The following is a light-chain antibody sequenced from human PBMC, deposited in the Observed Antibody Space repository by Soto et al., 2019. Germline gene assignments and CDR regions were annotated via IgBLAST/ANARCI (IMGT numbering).Light chain of an antibody. CDR1: QSISSW. J-gene: IGKJ1*01. Sequence: DIHMTQSPSTLSSSLGDRVTITFRASQSISSWLAWYQQKPGKAPKLLIYKASSLESGVPSRFSGSGSGTEFTLTISSLQPDDFATYYCQQYNSLWTFGQGTKVDIK. CDR3: QQYNSLWT. V-gene: IGKV1-5*03. CDR2: KAS.